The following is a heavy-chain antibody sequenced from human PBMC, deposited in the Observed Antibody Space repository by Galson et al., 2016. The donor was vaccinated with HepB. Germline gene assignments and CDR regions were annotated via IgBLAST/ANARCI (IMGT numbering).Heavy chain of an antibody. J-gene: IGHJ4*02. CDR3: ARDDHPPSGPADY. D-gene: IGHD2-15*01. CDR1: GFSLSAYT. CDR2: IDSSETTV. V-gene: IGHV3-48*02. Sequence: SLRLSCAASGFSLSAYTINWVRQTPGKGLEWVSYIDSSETTVYYEDSVKGRFTVTRENAENSVYLQMNSLRDEDTAVYYCARDDHPPSGPADYWGQGTLVTVSS.